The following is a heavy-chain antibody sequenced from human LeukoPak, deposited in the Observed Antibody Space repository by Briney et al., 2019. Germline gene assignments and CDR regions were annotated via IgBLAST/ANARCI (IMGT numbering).Heavy chain of an antibody. V-gene: IGHV5-51*01. J-gene: IGHJ4*02. D-gene: IGHD3-10*01. CDR1: GYSFTTYW. CDR3: ARSAGFSSGNYYPFDF. Sequence: GESLKISCKGSGYSFTTYWIAWARQMPGKGLEWMGIIYPGDSDTKYSPSFQGQVTISADKSISTAYLQWSSLKASDTAMYYCARSAGFSSGNYYPFDFWGQGTLVTVSS. CDR2: IYPGDSDT.